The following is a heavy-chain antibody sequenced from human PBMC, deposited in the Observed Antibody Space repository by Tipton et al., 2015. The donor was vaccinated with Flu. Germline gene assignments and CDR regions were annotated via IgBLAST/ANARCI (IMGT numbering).Heavy chain of an antibody. D-gene: IGHD4-17*01. CDR1: GYSFTSYW. CDR3: VRQPYLGDYGCYFDY. CDR2: FYPGDFDT. Sequence: QSGAEVKKPGESLKISCKGSGYSFTSYWIGWVRQMPGKGLEWMGIFYPGDFDTRYSTSFQGQVTISADKSISTAYLQWRTLKASDTSMYYCVRQPYLGDYGCYFDYWGQGTLVTVSS. V-gene: IGHV5-51*01. J-gene: IGHJ4*02.